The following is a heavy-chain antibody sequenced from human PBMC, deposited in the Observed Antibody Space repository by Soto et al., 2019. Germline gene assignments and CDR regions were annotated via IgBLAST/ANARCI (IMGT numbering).Heavy chain of an antibody. D-gene: IGHD5-18*01. CDR1: GYTFTSYG. J-gene: IGHJ4*02. CDR3: ASIGHDSYGYHFNDY. Sequence: QVQLVQSGAEVKKPGASVKVSCKASGYTFTSYGISWVRQAPGQGLEWMGWISAYNGNTNYAQKLQGRVTMTTDTSTSTADMELRSLRSDDTAVYYCASIGHDSYGYHFNDYWGQGTLVTVSS. CDR2: ISAYNGNT. V-gene: IGHV1-18*01.